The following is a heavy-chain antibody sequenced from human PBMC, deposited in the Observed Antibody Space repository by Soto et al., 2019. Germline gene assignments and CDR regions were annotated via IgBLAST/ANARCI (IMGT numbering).Heavy chain of an antibody. CDR3: AKGGSYYVGAFDI. D-gene: IGHD1-26*01. J-gene: IGHJ3*02. V-gene: IGHV3-23*01. CDR2: ISGSGGST. Sequence: EVQLLESGGGLVQPGGSLRLSCAASGFTFSSYAMNWVRQAPGKGLEWVSAISGSGGSTYYADSVKGRFTISRDNSKNTLYLQMNSLRAEDTAIYYCAKGGSYYVGAFDIWGQGTMVTVSS. CDR1: GFTFSSYA.